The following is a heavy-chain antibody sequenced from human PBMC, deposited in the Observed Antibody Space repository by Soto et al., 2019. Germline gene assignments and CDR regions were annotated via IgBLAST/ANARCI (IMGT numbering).Heavy chain of an antibody. D-gene: IGHD6-13*01. CDR3: ARDNSNWAFDY. V-gene: IGHV1-46*01. CDR1: GYIFTSYH. CDR2: IYPSGGGS. J-gene: IGHJ4*02. Sequence: QVQLVQSGAEVKKPGASVNVSCKASGYIFTSYHMHWVRQAPGQGLEWMGIIYPSGGGSRYAQKFQGRVTMTRDTSTHTLYMELSSLRSDDTAVYYCARDNSNWAFDYWGQGTLVTVSS.